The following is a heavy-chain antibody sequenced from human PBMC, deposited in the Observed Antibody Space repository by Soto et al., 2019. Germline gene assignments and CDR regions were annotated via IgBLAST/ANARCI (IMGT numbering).Heavy chain of an antibody. Sequence: GSLRLSCAASGXTFSSYWMHWVRQAPGKGLVWVSRINSDGSSTSYADSVKGRFTISRDNAKNRLYLQMNSMRDEDTAVYYCASDHGSTDAFDIWGQVTMVTV. V-gene: IGHV3-74*01. J-gene: IGHJ3*02. CDR1: GXTFSSYW. D-gene: IGHD5-12*01. CDR3: ASDHGSTDAFDI. CDR2: INSDGSST.